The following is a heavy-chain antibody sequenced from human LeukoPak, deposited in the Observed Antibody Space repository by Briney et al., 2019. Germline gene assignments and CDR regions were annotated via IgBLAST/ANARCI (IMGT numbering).Heavy chain of an antibody. Sequence: SETLSLTCPVSGGSISSGSYSWSWLRQPAGKGLEWIGRIYTSGSTNYNPSLKSRVTISVDTSKNQFSLKLSSVTAADTAVYYGARETVAYYFDYWGQGTLVTVSS. CDR2: IYTSGST. D-gene: IGHD6-19*01. CDR1: GGSISSGSYS. V-gene: IGHV4-61*02. CDR3: ARETVAYYFDY. J-gene: IGHJ4*02.